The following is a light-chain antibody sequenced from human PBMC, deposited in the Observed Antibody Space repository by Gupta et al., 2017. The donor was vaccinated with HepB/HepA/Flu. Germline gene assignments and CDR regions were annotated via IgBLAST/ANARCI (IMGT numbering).Light chain of an antibody. Sequence: DIQMTQSPSSLSASVGDRVTITCQASQDISKYLNWYQQKPGKAPKLLIYDASNLEIGVPSRFSGSGSGTDFSFTISNLQPEDLATYYCQQGDNVPRTFGQGTKVEIK. J-gene: IGKJ1*01. CDR1: QDISKY. CDR3: QQGDNVPRT. CDR2: DAS. V-gene: IGKV1-33*01.